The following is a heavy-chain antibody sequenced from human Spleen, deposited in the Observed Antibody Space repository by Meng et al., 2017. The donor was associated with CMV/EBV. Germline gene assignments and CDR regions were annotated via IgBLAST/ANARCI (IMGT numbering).Heavy chain of an antibody. V-gene: IGHV3-30*02. CDR2: IRHDGSNK. CDR1: GFTFSSYG. D-gene: IGHD2-2*02. CDR3: AKDLFYCSSTSCYTDETYYYYYGMDV. J-gene: IGHJ6*02. Sequence: GGSLRLSCAASGFTFSSYGMHWVRQAPGKGLEWVAFIRHDGSNKYYADSVKGRFTISRDNSKNTLYLQMNSLRAEDTAVYYCAKDLFYCSSTSCYTDETYYYYYGMDVWGQGTTVTVSS.